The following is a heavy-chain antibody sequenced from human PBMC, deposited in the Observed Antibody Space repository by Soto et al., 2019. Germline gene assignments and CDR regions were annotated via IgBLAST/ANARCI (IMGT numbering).Heavy chain of an antibody. CDR2: INPSGGST. Sequence: GASVKVSCKASGYTFASYYMHWVRQAPGQGLEWMGIINPSGGSTSYAQKFQGRVTMTRDTSTSTVYMELSSLRSEDTATYYCARTRPHHLHAFDFWGQGTMVTVSS. CDR1: GYTFASYY. V-gene: IGHV1-46*01. J-gene: IGHJ3*01. CDR3: ARTRPHHLHAFDF.